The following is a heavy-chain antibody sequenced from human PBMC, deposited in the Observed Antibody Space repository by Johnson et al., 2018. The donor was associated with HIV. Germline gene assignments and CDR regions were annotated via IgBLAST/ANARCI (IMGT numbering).Heavy chain of an antibody. V-gene: IGHV3-11*04. CDR1: GFTFSDYY. Sequence: MQLVESGGGLVKPGGSLRLSCGASGFTFSDYYMTWIRQAPGKGLEWVSYISSSGSTIYYADSVKGLFTISRDNAKNSLYLQMNSLRTEDTAVYYCARDAPDSGSYHAFDIWGQGTMVTVSS. J-gene: IGHJ3*02. CDR2: ISSSGSTI. CDR3: ARDAPDSGSYHAFDI. D-gene: IGHD1-26*01.